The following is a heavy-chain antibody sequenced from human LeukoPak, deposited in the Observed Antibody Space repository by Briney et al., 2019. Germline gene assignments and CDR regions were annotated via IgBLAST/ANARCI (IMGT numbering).Heavy chain of an antibody. CDR3: TTRRIYGSATGWFDP. D-gene: IGHD3-10*01. CDR1: GYSVSELS. V-gene: IGHV1-24*01. J-gene: IGHJ5*02. Sequence: GASVKVSRKVSGYSVSELSMQWVRQAPGKGLEWMGGFDPDQGETIYAQKFQGRVTMSEDTSTDTAYMEVRSLRFEDTAVYYCTTRRIYGSATGWFDPWGQGTLVTVSS. CDR2: FDPDQGET.